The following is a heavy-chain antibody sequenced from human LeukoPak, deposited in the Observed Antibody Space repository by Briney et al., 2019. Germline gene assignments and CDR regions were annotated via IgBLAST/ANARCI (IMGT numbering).Heavy chain of an antibody. CDR2: ISRGGTT. Sequence: PGGSLRLSCAASGFTVSSNYMTWVRQAPGKGLEWVSLISRGGTTYYAGSVKGRFTISRDNSKNTLYLQMISLRAEDTAVYYCATEEDTAMGKYGMDVWGQGTTVTVSS. J-gene: IGHJ6*02. CDR3: ATEEDTAMGKYGMDV. D-gene: IGHD5-18*01. CDR1: GFTVSSNY. V-gene: IGHV3-53*01.